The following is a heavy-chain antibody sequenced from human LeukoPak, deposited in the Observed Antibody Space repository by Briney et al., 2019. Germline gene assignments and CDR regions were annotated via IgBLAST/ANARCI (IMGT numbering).Heavy chain of an antibody. J-gene: IGHJ6*04. CDR3: ARSRRVATSRGTNGMDV. V-gene: IGHV4-34*01. Sequence: SETLSLTCAVYGGSFSGYYWSWIRQPPGKGLEWIGEINHSGSTNYNPSLKSRVTISVDTSKNQFSLKLSSVTAADTAVYYCARSRRVATSRGTNGMDVWGKGTTVTVSS. CDR1: GGSFSGYY. D-gene: IGHD5-12*01. CDR2: INHSGST.